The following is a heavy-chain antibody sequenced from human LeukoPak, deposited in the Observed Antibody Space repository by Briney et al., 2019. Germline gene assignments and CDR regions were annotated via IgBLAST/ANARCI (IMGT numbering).Heavy chain of an antibody. CDR1: GFTFSTSA. D-gene: IGHD3-10*01. CDR3: AREGDAFDI. J-gene: IGHJ3*02. V-gene: IGHV3-7*01. CDR2: TGQDGSEN. Sequence: GSLRLSCAASGFTFSTSAMNWVRQAPGEGLEWVANTGQDGSENYYVDSVKGRFTISRDNAKNSVYLQMNYLRAEDTAVYYCAREGDAFDIWGQGTMVTVSS.